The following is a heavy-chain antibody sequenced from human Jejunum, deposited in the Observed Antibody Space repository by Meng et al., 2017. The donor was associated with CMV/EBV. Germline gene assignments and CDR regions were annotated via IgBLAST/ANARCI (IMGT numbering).Heavy chain of an antibody. J-gene: IGHJ4*02. CDR2: ISISGYR. V-gene: IGHV3-21*01. CDR3: ARVLKGGTYFDN. CDR1: GFSFSNYM. Sequence: CAASGFSFSNYMMNWVRQAPGKGLEWVSSISISGYRYDADSVKGRFTISREDAESSLFLQMNSLGAEDTAVYYCARVLKGGTYFDNWGQGTQVTVSS. D-gene: IGHD1-26*01.